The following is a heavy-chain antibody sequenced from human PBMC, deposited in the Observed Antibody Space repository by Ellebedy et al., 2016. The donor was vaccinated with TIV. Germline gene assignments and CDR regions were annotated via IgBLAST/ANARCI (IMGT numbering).Heavy chain of an antibody. CDR2: ISWNSGSI. V-gene: IGHV3-9*01. J-gene: IGHJ4*02. D-gene: IGHD3-16*01. CDR3: AKDKRMITFGGVIEY. Sequence: SLKISCAASGFTFDDYAMHWVRQAPGKGLEWVSGISWNSGSIDYADSVKGRFTISRDNAKNSLYLQMNSLRAEDTAVYYCAKDKRMITFGGVIEYWGQGTLVTVSS. CDR1: GFTFDDYA.